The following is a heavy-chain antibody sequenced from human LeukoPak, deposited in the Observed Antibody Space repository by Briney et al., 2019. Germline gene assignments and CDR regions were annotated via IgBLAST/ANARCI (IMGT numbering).Heavy chain of an antibody. CDR2: INSDGGTT. D-gene: IGHD2-2*01. CDR1: GFTFGTYW. CDR3: ARPRGCGSARCNNFDS. Sequence: GGSLRLSCGASGFTFGTYWMHWVRHAPGKGLVWVSGINSDGGTTTYADSVKGRFTISRDNAKNTLYLQMNNLRAEDTAVYYCARPRGCGSARCNNFDSWGRGTLVTVSS. J-gene: IGHJ4*02. V-gene: IGHV3-74*01.